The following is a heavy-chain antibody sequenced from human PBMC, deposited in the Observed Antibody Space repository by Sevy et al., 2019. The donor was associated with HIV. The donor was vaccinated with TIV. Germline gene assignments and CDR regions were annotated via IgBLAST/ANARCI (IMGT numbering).Heavy chain of an antibody. CDR3: ARAYCSGGSCYSLAY. D-gene: IGHD2-15*01. Sequence: ASVKVSCKASGYIFTNYRIYWVRQAPGQGLEWMGWISPFNGDTNYVQKLQGRVTIITDTSTSTAYMELRSLRSDDTAVYYCARAYCSGGSCYSLAYWGQGILVTVSS. V-gene: IGHV1-18*01. J-gene: IGHJ4*02. CDR1: GYIFTNYR. CDR2: ISPFNGDT.